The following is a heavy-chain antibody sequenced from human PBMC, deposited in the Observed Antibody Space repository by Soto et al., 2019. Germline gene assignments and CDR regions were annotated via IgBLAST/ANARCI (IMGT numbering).Heavy chain of an antibody. D-gene: IGHD1-26*01. CDR3: AREKVGANDF. Sequence: QVQLVQSGAEVKKPGASVKVSCKASGYTFTSYDINWVRQATGQGLEWMGGMNPNSGNTGYAQQFQGRVTMTRNTSISTAYMGLSSVRSQDTAVYYCAREKVGANDFGGQGTLVSVSS. V-gene: IGHV1-8*01. CDR1: GYTFTSYD. J-gene: IGHJ4*02. CDR2: MNPNSGNT.